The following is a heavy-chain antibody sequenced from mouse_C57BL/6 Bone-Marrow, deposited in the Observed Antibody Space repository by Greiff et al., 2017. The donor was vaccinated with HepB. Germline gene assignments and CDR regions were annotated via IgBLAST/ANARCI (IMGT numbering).Heavy chain of an antibody. CDR1: GFSLTSYG. CDR2: IWRGGST. V-gene: IGHV2-5*01. J-gene: IGHJ1*03. D-gene: IGHD1-1*01. CDR3: AKKGDYYGGAYFDV. Sequence: VQLQQSGPGLVQPSQSLSITCTVSGFSLTSYGVHWVRQSPGKGLEWLGVIWRGGSTDYNAAFMSRLSITKDNSKSQVFFKMNSLQADDTAIYYCAKKGDYYGGAYFDVWGTGTTVTVSS.